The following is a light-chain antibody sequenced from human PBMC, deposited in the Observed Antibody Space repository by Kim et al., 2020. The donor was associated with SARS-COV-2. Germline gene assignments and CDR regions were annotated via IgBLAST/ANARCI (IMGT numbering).Light chain of an antibody. CDR1: ISDIGTYSL. Sequence: QSALTQPASLSASPGQSITISCSGTISDIGTYSLISWYQQHPGKAPRLIIFDISKRPSGVSGRFSGSKSGNTASLTISGLQPDDAADYFCCSFTSAVNWMFGGGTQLTVL. CDR2: DIS. J-gene: IGLJ3*02. CDR3: CSFTSAVNWM. V-gene: IGLV2-23*02.